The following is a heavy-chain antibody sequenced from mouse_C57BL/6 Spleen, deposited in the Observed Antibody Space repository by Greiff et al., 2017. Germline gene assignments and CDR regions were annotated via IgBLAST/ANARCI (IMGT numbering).Heavy chain of an antibody. D-gene: IGHD2-4*01. J-gene: IGHJ4*01. Sequence: EVKVVESGGGLVKPGGSLKLSCAASGFTFSDYGMHWVRQAPEKGLEWVAYISSGSSTIYYADTVKGRFTISRDNAKNTLFLQMTSLRSEDTAMYYCARKQKHPLRRDAMDYWGQGTSVTVSS. CDR3: ARKQKHPLRRDAMDY. V-gene: IGHV5-17*01. CDR1: GFTFSDYG. CDR2: ISSGSSTI.